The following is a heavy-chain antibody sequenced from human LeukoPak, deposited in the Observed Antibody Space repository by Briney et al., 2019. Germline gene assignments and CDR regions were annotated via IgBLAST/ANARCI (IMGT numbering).Heavy chain of an antibody. J-gene: IGHJ4*02. CDR1: GFTFSSYA. CDR3: AKDRIVGATIDS. CDR2: ISGNGGST. Sequence: GGSLRLSRAASGFTFSSYAMTWVRQAPGKGLEWVSAISGNGGSTYYADSVKGRFTISRDNSKNTLYLQMNSLRAEDTAVYYCAKDRIVGATIDSWGQGTLVTVSS. V-gene: IGHV3-23*01. D-gene: IGHD1-26*01.